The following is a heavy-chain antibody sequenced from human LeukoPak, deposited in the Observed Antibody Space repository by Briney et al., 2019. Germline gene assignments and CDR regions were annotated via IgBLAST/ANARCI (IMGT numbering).Heavy chain of an antibody. D-gene: IGHD5-24*01. J-gene: IGHJ1*01. CDR3: ANGDGLFQH. CDR2: IKKDGSEK. V-gene: IGHV3-7*01. CDR1: GFTFSGYW. Sequence: PGGSLRLSWAASGFTFSGYWMSWVRPAPGKGLEWVANIKKDGSEKYYVDSVKGRFTSSRDNAKKSLYLQMSSLRAEDTAVYYCANGDGLFQHCGQGTLVTVSS.